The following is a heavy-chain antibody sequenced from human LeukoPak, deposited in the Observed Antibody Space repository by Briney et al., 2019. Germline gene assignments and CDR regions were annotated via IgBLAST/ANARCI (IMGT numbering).Heavy chain of an antibody. J-gene: IGHJ6*04. Sequence: GGSLRLSCAASGFTFSSYSMNWVRQAPGKGLEWVSSISSSSRYIYYADSVKGRFTISRDNAENSLYLQMNSLRAEDTSVYDCARCTMVRGVIHYGMDVWGKGTTVTVSS. CDR3: ARCTMVRGVIHYGMDV. CDR2: ISSSSRYI. V-gene: IGHV3-21*01. CDR1: GFTFSSYS. D-gene: IGHD3-10*01.